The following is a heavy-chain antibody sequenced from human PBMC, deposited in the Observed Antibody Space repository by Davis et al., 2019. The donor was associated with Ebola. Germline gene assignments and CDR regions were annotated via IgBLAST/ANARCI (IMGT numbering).Heavy chain of an antibody. D-gene: IGHD3/OR15-3a*01. V-gene: IGHV3-11*01. CDR2: ISTSGSTR. J-gene: IGHJ3*02. CDR3: ARVWTGSYIHYAFDI. CDR1: GFTFSDYY. Sequence: PGGSLRLSCAASGFTFSDYYVSWIRQAPGKGLEWVSYISTSGSTRDYADSVKGRFTISRDNAKNSLYLQMNSLRAEDTAVYYCARVWTGSYIHYAFDIWGQGTMVTVSA.